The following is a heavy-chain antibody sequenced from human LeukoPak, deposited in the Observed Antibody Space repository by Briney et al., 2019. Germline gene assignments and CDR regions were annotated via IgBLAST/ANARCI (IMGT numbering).Heavy chain of an antibody. Sequence: GGSLRLSCAASGFIFNNYAMHWVRQAPGKGLEWVAVISNDGTKKNYADSVKGRFTISRDNAKNSLYLQMNSLRAEDTAVYYCAELSITMIGGVWGKGTTVTISS. J-gene: IGHJ6*04. CDR3: AELSITMIGGV. CDR2: ISNDGTKK. D-gene: IGHD3-10*02. CDR1: GFIFNNYA. V-gene: IGHV3-30*04.